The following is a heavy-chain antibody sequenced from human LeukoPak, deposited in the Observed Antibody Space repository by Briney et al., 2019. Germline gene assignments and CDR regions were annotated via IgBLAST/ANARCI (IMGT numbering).Heavy chain of an antibody. CDR1: GYTFTGYY. D-gene: IGHD3-10*01. V-gene: IGHV1-2*02. J-gene: IGHJ5*02. CDR2: INPNSGGT. CDR3: ARLWFGELFRWFDP. Sequence: ASVNVSCKASGYTFTGYYMHWVRQAPGQGLEWMGWINPNSGGTNYAQKFQGRVTMTRDTSISTAYMELSRLRSDDTAVYYCARLWFGELFRWFDPWGQGTLVTVSS.